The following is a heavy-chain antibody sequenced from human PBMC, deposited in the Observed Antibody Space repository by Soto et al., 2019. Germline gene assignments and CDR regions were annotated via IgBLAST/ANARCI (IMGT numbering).Heavy chain of an antibody. CDR3: AKGYSSSWYLYYYGMDV. CDR2: ISYDGSNK. D-gene: IGHD6-13*01. Sequence: GSLRLSCAASGFTFSSYGMHWVRQAPGKGLEWVAVISYDGSNKYYADSVKGRFTISRDNSKNTLYLQMNSLRAEDTAVYYCAKGYSSSWYLYYYGMDVWGQGTTVTVSS. V-gene: IGHV3-30*18. J-gene: IGHJ6*02. CDR1: GFTFSSYG.